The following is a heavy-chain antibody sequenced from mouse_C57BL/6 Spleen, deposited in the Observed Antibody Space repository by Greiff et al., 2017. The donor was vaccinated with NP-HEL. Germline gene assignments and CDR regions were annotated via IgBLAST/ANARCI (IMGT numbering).Heavy chain of an antibody. CDR2: ISSGGDYI. CDR1: GFTFSSYA. CDR3: TRDNGNYDWFAY. V-gene: IGHV5-9-1*02. D-gene: IGHD2-1*01. J-gene: IGHJ3*01. Sequence: EVKLQESGEGLVKPGGSLKLSCAASGFTFSSYAMSWVRQTPEKRLEWVAYISSGGDYIYYADTVKGRFTISRDNARNTLYLQMSSLKSEDTAMYYCTRDNGNYDWFAYWGQGTLVTVSA.